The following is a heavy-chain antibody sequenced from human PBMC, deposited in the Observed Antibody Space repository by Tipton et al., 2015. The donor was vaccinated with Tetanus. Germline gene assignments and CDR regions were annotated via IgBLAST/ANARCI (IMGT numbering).Heavy chain of an antibody. D-gene: IGHD4-11*01. Sequence: SLRLSCAASGFTFDDYAMHWVRQAPGKGLEWVSCISNSGTFIYYADSVKGRFIISRDNAKNSLYLQMSSLKAEDTAVYYCARDYSNKGLDVWGQGTTVTVSS. J-gene: IGHJ6*02. CDR3: ARDYSNKGLDV. CDR2: ISNSGTFI. V-gene: IGHV3-11*01. CDR1: GFTFDDYA.